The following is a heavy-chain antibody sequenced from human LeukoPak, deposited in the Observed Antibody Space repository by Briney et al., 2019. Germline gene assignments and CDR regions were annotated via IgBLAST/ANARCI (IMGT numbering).Heavy chain of an antibody. J-gene: IGHJ6*03. CDR1: AYTFTSYD. CDR3: ARVGYSSSWPYYYYMDV. D-gene: IGHD6-13*01. V-gene: IGHV1-8*02. CDR2: MNPNSGNT. Sequence: ASVKVSCKASAYTFTSYDINWVRQATGQGLEWMGWMNPNSGNTGYAQKFQGRVTMTRNTSISTAYMELSSLRSEDTAVYYCARVGYSSSWPYYYYMDVWGKGTTVTISS.